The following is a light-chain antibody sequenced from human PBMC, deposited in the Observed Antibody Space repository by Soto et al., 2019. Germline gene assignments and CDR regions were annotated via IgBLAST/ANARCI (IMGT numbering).Light chain of an antibody. Sequence: EIVLTQSPVTLSVSLGERATLSCRASRSVSRNLAWYQQKPGQAPRLLIYGGSTRATDVPTRFSGSGSGTEFTLTINSLQSEDFAVYYCQLYNNWPLYTFGQGTKLEIK. CDR1: RSVSRN. V-gene: IGKV3-15*01. CDR2: GGS. CDR3: QLYNNWPLYT. J-gene: IGKJ2*01.